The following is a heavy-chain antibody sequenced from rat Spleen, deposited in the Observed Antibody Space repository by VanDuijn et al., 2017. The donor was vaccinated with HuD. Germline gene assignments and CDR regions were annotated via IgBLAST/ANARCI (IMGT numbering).Heavy chain of an antibody. D-gene: IGHD1-4*01. J-gene: IGHJ2*01. CDR1: GFTFSSYW. CDR3: AKDGSRYGYTYVDY. CDR2: INIDGDGT. V-gene: IGHV5-58*01. Sequence: EVQLVETGGGLVQPGRSLKLSCVASGFTFSSYWMYWIRQAPGKGLEWVSSINIDGDGTYYPDSVKGRFTVSRNNAENTVYLQMNSLRSEDTATYYCAKDGSRYGYTYVDYWGQGVMVTVSS.